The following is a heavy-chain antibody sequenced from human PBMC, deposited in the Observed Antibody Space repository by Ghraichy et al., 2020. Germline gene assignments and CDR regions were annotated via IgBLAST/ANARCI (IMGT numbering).Heavy chain of an antibody. CDR3: AKDSGDSSSWPYYYYYMDV. CDR1: GFTFSSYA. V-gene: IGHV3-23*01. Sequence: GESLNISCAASGFTFSSYAMSWVRQAPGKGLEWVSAISGSGGSTYYADSVKGRFTISRDNSKNTLYLQMNSLRAEDTAVYYCAKDSGDSSSWPYYYYYMDVWGKGTTVTVSS. CDR2: ISGSGGST. J-gene: IGHJ6*03. D-gene: IGHD6-13*01.